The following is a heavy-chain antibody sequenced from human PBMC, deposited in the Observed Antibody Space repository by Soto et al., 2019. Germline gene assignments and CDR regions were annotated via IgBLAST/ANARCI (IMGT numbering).Heavy chain of an antibody. CDR3: ACLRRLYSSGQFDY. J-gene: IGHJ4*02. Sequence: SETLALTCTVYGGSISSSSYYWGWIRQPPGKGLEWIGTIYYSGSTFYNPSLQSRVTISVDTSKSQFSLKLNSVTATDTAVYYCACLRRLYSSGQFDYLREATLVTVSA. CDR2: IYYSGST. D-gene: IGHD6-19*01. V-gene: IGHV4-39*01. CDR1: GGSISSSSYY.